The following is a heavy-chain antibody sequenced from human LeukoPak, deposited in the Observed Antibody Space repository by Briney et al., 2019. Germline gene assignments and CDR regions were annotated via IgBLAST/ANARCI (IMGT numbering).Heavy chain of an antibody. J-gene: IGHJ4*02. V-gene: IGHV3-7*01. D-gene: IGHD2-2*01. CDR3: ASGVPGAMRSALDC. CDR2: IKQDGSEK. CDR1: GLTFSDHW. Sequence: GGSLRLSCAASGLTFSDHWLTWVRQAPGKGLEWVANIKQDGSEKNYVDSVKGRFTISRDNAKNSLYLQMNSLRAEDTAVYYCASGVPGAMRSALDCWGQGTLVTVSS.